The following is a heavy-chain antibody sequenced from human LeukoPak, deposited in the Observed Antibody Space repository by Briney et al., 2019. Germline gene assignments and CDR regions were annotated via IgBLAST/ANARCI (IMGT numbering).Heavy chain of an antibody. CDR2: IRATAGTT. CDR1: GFTFSSYA. CDR3: TKGGYTTYFDY. D-gene: IGHD6-13*01. J-gene: IGHJ4*02. Sequence: GGSLRLSCAASGFTFSSYAMTWVRQAPGKGLEWVSTIRATAGTTYYEDSVKGRFTISRDNSKNTQWPQMNSLRVEDTAVYYCTKGGYTTYFDYWGQGTLVTVSS. V-gene: IGHV3-23*01.